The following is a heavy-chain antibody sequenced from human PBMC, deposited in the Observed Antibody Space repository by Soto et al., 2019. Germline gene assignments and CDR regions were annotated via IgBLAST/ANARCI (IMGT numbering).Heavy chain of an antibody. J-gene: IGHJ6*02. D-gene: IGHD2-2*01. CDR2: IIPISGTA. CDR1: GGTFSSYA. V-gene: IGHV1-69*01. CDR3: ARSQGSSTSLEIYYYYYSGMDV. Sequence: QVQLVQSGAEVKKPGSSVKVSCKASGGTFSSYAISWVRQAPGQGLEWMGGIIPISGTANYAQKFQGRVTIPADEATSTAYMELSSLRSEDTAVYYCARSQGSSTSLEIYYYYYSGMDVWGQGTTVTVSS.